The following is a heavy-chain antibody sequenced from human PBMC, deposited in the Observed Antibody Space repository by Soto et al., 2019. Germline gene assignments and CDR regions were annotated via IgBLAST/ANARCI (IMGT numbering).Heavy chain of an antibody. CDR2: IYYSGST. CDR1: GGSISSYY. D-gene: IGHD3-22*01. V-gene: IGHV4-59*01. J-gene: IGHJ3*02. CDR3: ARYYYEIGAFDI. Sequence: SETLSLTCTVSGGSISSYYWSWIRQPPGKGLEWIGYIYYSGSTNYNPSLKSRVTISVDTSKNQFSLKLSSVTAADTAVYYCARYYYEIGAFDIWGQGTMVTVSS.